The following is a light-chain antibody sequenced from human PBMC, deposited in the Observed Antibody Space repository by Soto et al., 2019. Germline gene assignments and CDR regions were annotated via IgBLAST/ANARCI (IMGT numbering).Light chain of an antibody. CDR3: NSFTRTTSTTPYV. J-gene: IGLJ1*01. CDR2: DVT. CDR1: SSDVGAYNY. Sequence: QSALTQPASVSGSPGQSITISCTGTSSDVGAYNYVSWYQQYPGKAPKLMIYDVTNRPSGVSDRFSGSKSGNTASLTISGLQAEDEADYYCNSFTRTTSTTPYVFGTGTKVTVL. V-gene: IGLV2-14*01.